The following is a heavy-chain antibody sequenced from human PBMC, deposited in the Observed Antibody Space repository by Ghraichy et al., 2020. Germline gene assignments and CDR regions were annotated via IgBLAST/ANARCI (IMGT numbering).Heavy chain of an antibody. V-gene: IGHV3-74*01. D-gene: IGHD6-13*01. CDR1: GFTFSSYW. CDR3: ARAGLVHIAPLGWFDP. CDR2: INSDGSST. J-gene: IGHJ5*02. Sequence: ESLNISCAASGFTFSSYWMHWVRQAPGKGLVWVSRINSDGSSTSYADSVKGRFTISRDNAKNTLYLQMNSLRAEDTAVYYCARAGLVHIAPLGWFDPWGQGTLVTVSS.